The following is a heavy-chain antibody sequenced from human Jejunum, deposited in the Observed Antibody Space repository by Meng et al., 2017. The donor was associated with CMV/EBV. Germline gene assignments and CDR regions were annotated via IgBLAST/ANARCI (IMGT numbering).Heavy chain of an antibody. D-gene: IGHD1-26*01. CDR3: ARDLTNKWFYY. CDR2: IYFGGIA. Sequence: LQLQESGPGPVKPSETLSLTCTASGGPISSGSRSWAWSRQAHGKRLEWIGSIYFGGIADYNPSLKSRVTISLHATQNPFSLRLTSVTAADSAVYFCARDLTNKWFYYWGQGTLVTVSS. V-gene: IGHV4-39*07. CDR1: GGPISSGSRS. J-gene: IGHJ4*02.